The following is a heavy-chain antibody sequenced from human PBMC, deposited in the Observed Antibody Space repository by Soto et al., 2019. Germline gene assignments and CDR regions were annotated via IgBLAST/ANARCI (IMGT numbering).Heavy chain of an antibody. CDR1: GDSVSSSSC. J-gene: IGHJ6*02. V-gene: IGHV4-4*02. D-gene: IGHD2-2*01. CDR3: VRSVPAATWQYSGMDV. CDR2: IYHSGTF. Sequence: QVRLQESGPGLVEPSGTLSLTCAVSGDSVSSSSCWSWVRQAPGKGLEWIGEIYHSGTFNYNPSLASRVSLSVDKSRNQLSLNLKSVTAADTDVYYCVRSVPAATWQYSGMDVWGQGTTVTVSS.